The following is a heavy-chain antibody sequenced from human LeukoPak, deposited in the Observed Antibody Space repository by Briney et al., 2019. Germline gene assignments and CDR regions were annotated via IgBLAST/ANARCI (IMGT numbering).Heavy chain of an antibody. D-gene: IGHD2-2*01. CDR3: ARGFCSSTNCYQGPFDF. CDR1: GSTFSSAW. V-gene: IGHV3-15*01. Sequence: GGSLRLSCAASGSTFSSAWMTWVRQAPGKGLEWVGHIKNKTNGGTTDYAAPVKGRFIISRDDSKNTLYLQMNSLRTEDTAVYHCARGFCSSTNCYQGPFDFWGQGTLVTVSS. CDR2: IKNKTNGGTT. J-gene: IGHJ4*02.